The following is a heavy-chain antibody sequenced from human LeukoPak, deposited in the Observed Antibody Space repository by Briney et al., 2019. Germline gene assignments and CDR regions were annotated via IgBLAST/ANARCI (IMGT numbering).Heavy chain of an antibody. Sequence: GGSLRLSCAASGITASSYAMNWVRQAPGKGLEWVSSISSSSTYIYYADSVKGRFTISRDNAKNSLYLQMNSLRADDTAVYYCARDMTTVSFDYWGQGTLVTVSS. CDR3: ARDMTTVSFDY. D-gene: IGHD4-17*01. J-gene: IGHJ4*02. CDR2: ISSSSTYI. V-gene: IGHV3-21*01. CDR1: GITASSYA.